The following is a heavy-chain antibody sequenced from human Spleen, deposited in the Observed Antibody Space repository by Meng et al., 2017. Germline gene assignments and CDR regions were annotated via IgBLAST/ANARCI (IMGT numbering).Heavy chain of an antibody. CDR3: ARGGAAAGESDAFDI. CDR2: IYSGGST. D-gene: IGHD6-13*01. Sequence: GGSLRLSCTVSGGSISSSSYYWGWIRQPPGKGLEWVSVIYSGGSTYYADSVKGRFTISRDNSKNTLYLQMNSLRAEDTAVYYCARGGAAAGESDAFDIWGQGTMVTVSS. CDR1: GGSISSSSYY. J-gene: IGHJ3*02. V-gene: IGHV3-66*02.